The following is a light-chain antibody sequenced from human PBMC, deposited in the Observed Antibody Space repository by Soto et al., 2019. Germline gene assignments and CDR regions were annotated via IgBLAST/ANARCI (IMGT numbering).Light chain of an antibody. V-gene: IGLV1-40*01. Sequence: QLVLTQPPSVSGAPGQRVTISCTGSSSNIGAGYDVHWYQQLPGTAPKLLIYGNSNRPSGVPDRFSGSKSGTSASLAITGLQAEDEADYYCQSYDSSVSNVVFGGGTKLTVL. CDR1: SSNIGAGYD. J-gene: IGLJ2*01. CDR2: GNS. CDR3: QSYDSSVSNVV.